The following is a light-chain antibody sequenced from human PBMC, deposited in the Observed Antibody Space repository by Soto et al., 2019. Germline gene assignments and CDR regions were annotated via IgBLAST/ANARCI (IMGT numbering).Light chain of an antibody. CDR2: HAS. V-gene: IGKV1-5*01. CDR3: QQYNSYS. CDR1: QGLSSC. Sequence: DIQMTQSPSSVSASVGDRVTVTCRASQGLSSCLAWCQQKSGKAPKLLIYHASTLESGVPSRFSGSGSGTEFTLTISSLQPDDFATYYCQQYNSYSFGQGTKVDIK. J-gene: IGKJ1*01.